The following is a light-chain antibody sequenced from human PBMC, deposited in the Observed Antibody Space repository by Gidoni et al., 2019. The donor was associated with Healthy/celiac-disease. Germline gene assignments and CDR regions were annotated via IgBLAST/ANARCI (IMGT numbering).Light chain of an antibody. CDR2: AAS. Sequence: IQMTQSPSSLSASVGDRVTITCRASQSISSYLNWYQQKPGKAPKLLIYAASSLQSGVPSRFSGSGSGTDFILTISSLQPEDFATYYCQQSYSTPRTFGQGTKLEIK. J-gene: IGKJ2*01. CDR1: QSISSY. V-gene: IGKV1-39*01. CDR3: QQSYSTPRT.